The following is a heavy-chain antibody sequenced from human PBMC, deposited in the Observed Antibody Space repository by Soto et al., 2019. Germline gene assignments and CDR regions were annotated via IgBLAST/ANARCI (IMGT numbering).Heavy chain of an antibody. D-gene: IGHD6-6*01. CDR2: IYSGGST. CDR3: ARGYSSSSLDY. CDR1: GFTVSSNY. Sequence: GGSLRLSCAASGFTVSSNYMSWVRQAPGKGLEWVSVIYSGGSTYYADSVKGRFTISRDNSKNTLYLQMNSLRAEDTAVYYCARGYSSSSLDYWGQGTLVTVSS. J-gene: IGHJ4*01. V-gene: IGHV3-53*01.